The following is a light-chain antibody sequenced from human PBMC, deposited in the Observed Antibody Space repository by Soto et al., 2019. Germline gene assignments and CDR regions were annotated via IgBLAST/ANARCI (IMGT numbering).Light chain of an antibody. CDR1: SSDVGSYNL. J-gene: IGLJ2*01. CDR3: CPYAGSSTLV. CDR2: EVS. Sequence: QSALTQPASVSGSPGQSITLSCTGTSSDVGSYNLVSWYQQHPGKAPKLMIYEVSKRPSGVSNPFSGSKSGNTASLTISGFQSEEGADYYCCPYAGSSTLVFGGGTKLTAL. V-gene: IGLV2-23*02.